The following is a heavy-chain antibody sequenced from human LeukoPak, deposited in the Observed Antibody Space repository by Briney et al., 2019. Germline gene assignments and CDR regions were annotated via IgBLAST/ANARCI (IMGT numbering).Heavy chain of an antibody. CDR1: GFAFSSYA. J-gene: IGHJ3*02. D-gene: IGHD6-13*01. V-gene: IGHV3-23*01. Sequence: GGSLRLSCAASGFAFSSYAMSWVRQAPGNGLEWVSVIGNTGDTTFYADSVKGRFTISRDNSRNTLYLLLNSLRAEDTAVYYCAKRAAAGTPKDAFDIWGQGTMVTASS. CDR2: IGNTGDTT. CDR3: AKRAAAGTPKDAFDI.